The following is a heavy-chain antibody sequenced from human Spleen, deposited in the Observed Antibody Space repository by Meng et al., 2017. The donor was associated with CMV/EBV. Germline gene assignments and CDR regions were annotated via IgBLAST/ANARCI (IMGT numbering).Heavy chain of an antibody. CDR3: ARDRTGDCSSTSCYNFYYYGMDV. J-gene: IGHJ6*02. Sequence: SVKVSCKASGGTFSSFSFSWMRQAPGQGLEWVGGIIPLFGIANYAQKFQGRVTITTDESTSTAYMSLSSLRSEDTAVYYCARDRTGDCSSTSCYNFYYYGMDVWGQGTTVTVSS. CDR1: GGTFSSFS. V-gene: IGHV1-69*05. D-gene: IGHD2-2*02. CDR2: IIPLFGIA.